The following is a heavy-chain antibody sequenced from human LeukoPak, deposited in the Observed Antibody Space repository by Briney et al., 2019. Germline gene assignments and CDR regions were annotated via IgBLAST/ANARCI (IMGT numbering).Heavy chain of an antibody. CDR1: GGSISSSAYY. V-gene: IGHV4-39*07. D-gene: IGHD3-22*01. CDR2: IYYTGNT. CDR3: ARATYDSSGYRFDY. J-gene: IGHJ4*02. Sequence: SETLSLTCTVSGGSISSSAYYWGWIRQPPGKGLEWLASIYYTGNTYYNPSLKSRVTISIDTSKNQFSLKLSSVSAADTAVYYCARATYDSSGYRFDYWGQGTLFTVSS.